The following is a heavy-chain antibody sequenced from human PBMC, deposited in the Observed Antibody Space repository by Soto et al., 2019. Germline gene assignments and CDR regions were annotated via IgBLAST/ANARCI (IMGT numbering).Heavy chain of an antibody. V-gene: IGHV1-69-2*01. D-gene: IGHD3-10*01. CDR1: GYTFTDYY. J-gene: IGHJ4*02. Sequence: EVQVVQTGAEVKQPGTTVKISCKVSGYTFTDYYMHWVQQAPGKGIEWMGLVDPEDGETVYAGKFQGRVTITADTSTDTTYMELSSLRSEDTAVYYCTRGRDMVRGVITRFDYWGQGTLVTVSP. CDR2: VDPEDGET. CDR3: TRGRDMVRGVITRFDY.